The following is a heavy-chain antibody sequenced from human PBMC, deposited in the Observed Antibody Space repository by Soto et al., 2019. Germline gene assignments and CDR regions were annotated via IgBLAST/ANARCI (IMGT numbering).Heavy chain of an antibody. CDR3: ARLWMITFGGVIVNEPRLGMDV. V-gene: IGHV4-39*01. CDR1: GGSISSSSYY. CDR2: IYYSGST. Sequence: QLQLQESGPGLVKPSETLSLTCTVSGGSISSSSYYWGWIRQPPGKGLEWIGSIYYSGSTYYNPSLKSRVNISVDTSKHQFSLKLSSVTAADTAVYYCARLWMITFGGVIVNEPRLGMDVWGQGTTVTVSS. D-gene: IGHD3-16*02. J-gene: IGHJ6*02.